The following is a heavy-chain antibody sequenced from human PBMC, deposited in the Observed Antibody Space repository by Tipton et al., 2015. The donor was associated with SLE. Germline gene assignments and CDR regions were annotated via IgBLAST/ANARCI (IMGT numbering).Heavy chain of an antibody. J-gene: IGHJ4*02. D-gene: IGHD1-14*01. V-gene: IGHV4-59*11. CDR2: IYYGWGT. CDR3: ARDVLGTSAHDY. CDR1: GGSMNRHY. Sequence: TLSLTCTVSGGSMNRHYWNWIRQSPGKGLEWIGYIYYGWGTNYNPSLNRRATIPLDTSKNQFSLKLKSVTTADTAVYYCARDVLGTSAHDYWGQGTLVTVSS.